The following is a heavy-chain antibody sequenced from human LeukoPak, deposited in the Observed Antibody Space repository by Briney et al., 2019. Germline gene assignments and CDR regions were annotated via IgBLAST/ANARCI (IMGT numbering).Heavy chain of an antibody. CDR1: GDTFSTDD. D-gene: IGHD3-22*01. CDR2: MNPKSGNT. V-gene: IGHV1-8*01. Sequence: ASVKVSCKASGDTFSTDDINWVRQAPGQGLEWLGWMNPKSGNTGVAQKLQGRLFMTRNTSITTAYMELRSLRFEDTAVYYCTRGRGWLAPFDFWGQGTRVTVSS. J-gene: IGHJ4*02. CDR3: TRGRGWLAPFDF.